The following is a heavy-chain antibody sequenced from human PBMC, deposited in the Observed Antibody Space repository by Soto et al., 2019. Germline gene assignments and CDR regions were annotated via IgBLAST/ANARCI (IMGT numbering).Heavy chain of an antibody. D-gene: IGHD3-10*01. CDR3: AGHFDYYGSGPPTGYYGMDV. CDR2: ISSTGSTI. CDR1: GFTFSDYY. Sequence: GGSLRLSCAASGFTFSDYYMSWIRQAPGKGLEWVSYISSTGSTIDYADSVKGRFTISRDNAKNSLYLQMNSLRAEDAAVYYCAGHFDYYGSGPPTGYYGMDVWGQGTTVTVSS. V-gene: IGHV3-11*01. J-gene: IGHJ6*02.